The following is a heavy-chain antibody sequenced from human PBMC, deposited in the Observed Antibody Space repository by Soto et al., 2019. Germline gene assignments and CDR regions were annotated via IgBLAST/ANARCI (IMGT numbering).Heavy chain of an antibody. D-gene: IGHD2-2*01. CDR2: LYYSGST. Sequence: PEETLSLTCTVSGVSISSYSWSWIRQPPGKGLEWIGYLYYSGSTSYNPSLRSRVTISVDTSKNQFSLKLGSVTAADTAVYYCAKGGLYCSRTSCYSGAFDIWGQGTMVTVSS. CDR1: GVSISSYS. CDR3: AKGGLYCSRTSCYSGAFDI. J-gene: IGHJ3*02. V-gene: IGHV4-59*01.